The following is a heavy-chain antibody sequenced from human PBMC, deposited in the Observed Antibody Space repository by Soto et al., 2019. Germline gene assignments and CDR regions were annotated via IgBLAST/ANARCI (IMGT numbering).Heavy chain of an antibody. J-gene: IGHJ4*02. Sequence: QVQLVESGGGVVQPGRSLRLSCAASGFTFSSYGMHWVRQAPGKGLEWVAVIWSGGSNENYADSVKGRFTISRDNSKNMLYLQMNSLRAQDTAVYYCARGHGTSYFDYWGQGSLVTVSS. CDR1: GFTFSSYG. D-gene: IGHD2-2*01. CDR3: ARGHGTSYFDY. CDR2: IWSGGSNE. V-gene: IGHV3-33*01.